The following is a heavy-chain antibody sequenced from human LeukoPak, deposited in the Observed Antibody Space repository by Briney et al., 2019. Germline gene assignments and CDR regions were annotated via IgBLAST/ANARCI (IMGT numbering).Heavy chain of an antibody. V-gene: IGHV3-11*01. CDR3: ARDGSRYCSSTSRYSGYYYYAMDV. Sequence: GGSLRLSCAASGFTFSDYYMSWIRQAPGKGLEWVSYIGSSGSTIYYADSVKGRFTVSRDNAKNSLYLQMNSLSAEDTAVYYCARDGSRYCSSTSRYSGYYYYAMDVWGQGTTVTISS. CDR2: IGSSGSTI. D-gene: IGHD2-2*01. CDR1: GFTFSDYY. J-gene: IGHJ6*02.